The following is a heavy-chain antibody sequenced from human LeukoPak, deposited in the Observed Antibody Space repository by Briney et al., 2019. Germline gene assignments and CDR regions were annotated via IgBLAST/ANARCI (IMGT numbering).Heavy chain of an antibody. Sequence: PGGSLRLSCAASGFTFSSYSMNWVRQAPGKGLEWVSSISSSSSYIYYADSVKGRFTISRDNAENSLYLQMNSLRAEDTAVYYCARADPDAFDIWGQGTMVTVSS. J-gene: IGHJ3*02. V-gene: IGHV3-21*01. CDR2: ISSSSSYI. CDR3: ARADPDAFDI. CDR1: GFTFSSYS.